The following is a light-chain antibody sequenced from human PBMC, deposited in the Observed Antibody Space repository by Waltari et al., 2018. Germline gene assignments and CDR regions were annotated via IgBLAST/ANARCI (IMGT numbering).Light chain of an antibody. CDR3: QQPSSFPRT. V-gene: IGKV1-12*01. CDR1: QAISSW. Sequence: DIRMTQSPSSLSASVGDRVTIACRASQAISSWLAWYQQKPGKAPKLLIYAASTLQSGVPSRVSGSGSGTDFTLTISSLQPEDFATYYCQQPSSFPRTFGQGTKVEIK. CDR2: AAS. J-gene: IGKJ1*01.